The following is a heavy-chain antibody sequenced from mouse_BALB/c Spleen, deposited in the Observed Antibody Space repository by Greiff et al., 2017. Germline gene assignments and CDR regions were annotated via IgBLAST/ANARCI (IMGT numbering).Heavy chain of an antibody. V-gene: IGHV5-6-5*01. J-gene: IGHJ4*01. Sequence: EVHLVESGGGLVKPGGSLKLSCAASGFTFSSYAMSWVRQTPEKRLEWVASISSGGSTYYPDSVKGRFTISRDNARNILYLQMSSLRSEDTAMYYCARESNYAMDYWGQGTSVTVSS. CDR1: GFTFSSYA. CDR2: ISSGGST. CDR3: ARESNYAMDY.